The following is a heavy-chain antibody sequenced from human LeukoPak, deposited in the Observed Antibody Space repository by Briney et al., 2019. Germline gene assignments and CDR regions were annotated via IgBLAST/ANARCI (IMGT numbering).Heavy chain of an antibody. CDR2: IYYSGCA. D-gene: IGHD1-14*01. CDR3: ARAYGAVTDTLEPACDRKLAPRWFDP. CDR1: GCSSSSGGYY. V-gene: IGHV4-31*01. Sequence: PSQTLSLTCTVSGCSSSSGGYYWRWIRQRPGKGLEWIGYIYYSGCAYYNPSLKSQVTISVDRSKNQFYGKLNAVTAADTAVYYCARAYGAVTDTLEPACDRKLAPRWFDPWGQGTLVTVSS. J-gene: IGHJ5*02.